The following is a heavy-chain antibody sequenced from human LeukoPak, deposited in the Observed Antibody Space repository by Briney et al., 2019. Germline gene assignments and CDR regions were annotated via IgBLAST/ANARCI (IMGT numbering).Heavy chain of an antibody. D-gene: IGHD3-22*01. V-gene: IGHV3-48*03. CDR3: ARAGDSSGYYPFDY. CDR1: GFTFNNYE. Sequence: PGGSLRLSCAASGFTFNNYEMNWVRQPPGKGLEWVSYISSSGSTIYYADSVKGRFTISRDNAKNSLYLQMNSLRAEDTAVYYCARAGDSSGYYPFDYWGQGTLVTVSS. CDR2: ISSSGSTI. J-gene: IGHJ4*02.